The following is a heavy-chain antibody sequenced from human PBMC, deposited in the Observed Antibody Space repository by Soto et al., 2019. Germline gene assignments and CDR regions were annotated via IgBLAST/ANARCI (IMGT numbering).Heavy chain of an antibody. CDR3: ARAISIAVAGTGLNY. CDR1: GFSLSSYW. V-gene: IGHV3-74*01. Sequence: GGSLRLSCAPSGFSLSSYWMHWVRQAPGKGLVWVSRINSDGSRTTYADSVKGRFTISRDNSKNTLYLQMNSLRAEDTAVYYCARAISIAVAGTGLNYWGQGTLVTVSS. J-gene: IGHJ4*02. CDR2: INSDGSRT. D-gene: IGHD6-19*01.